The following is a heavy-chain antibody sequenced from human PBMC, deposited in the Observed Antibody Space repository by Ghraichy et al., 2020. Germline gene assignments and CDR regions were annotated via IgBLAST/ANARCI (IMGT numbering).Heavy chain of an antibody. J-gene: IGHJ6*02. CDR3: ARGYTQDYGLDV. CDR1: GYTFTSYG. CDR2: IIANNGNT. Sequence: ASVKVSCKASGYTFTSYGITWVRQAPGQGLEWMGWIIANNGNTNYAQKLQGRVTMTKETSTSTAYMELRSLRSDDTAVYYCARGYTQDYGLDVWGQGTTVTVSS. V-gene: IGHV1-18*01. D-gene: IGHD5-12*01.